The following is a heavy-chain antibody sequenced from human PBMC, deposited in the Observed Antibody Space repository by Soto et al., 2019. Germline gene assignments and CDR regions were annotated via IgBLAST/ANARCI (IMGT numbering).Heavy chain of an antibody. CDR1: GGSISSSSYY. J-gene: IGHJ5*02. CDR2: IYYSGRT. CDR3: ARHWAYYGSGSYYNNNWFDP. D-gene: IGHD3-10*01. V-gene: IGHV4-39*01. Sequence: QLQLQESGPGLVKPSETLSLTCTVSGGSISSSSYYWGWIRQPPGKGLEWIGRIYYSGRTYYNPSLKSRVTISVDTSKNQFSLKLSSVTAADTAVYYCARHWAYYGSGSYYNNNWFDPWGQGTLVTVSS.